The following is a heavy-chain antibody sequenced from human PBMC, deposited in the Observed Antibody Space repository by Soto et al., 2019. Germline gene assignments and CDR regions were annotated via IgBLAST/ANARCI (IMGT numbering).Heavy chain of an antibody. CDR1: GGSFSGYY. V-gene: IGHV4-34*01. J-gene: IGHJ5*02. D-gene: IGHD3-16*02. Sequence: SSETLSLTCAVYGGSFSGYYWSWIRQPPGKGLEWIGEINHSGSTNYNPSLKSRVTISVDTSKNQFSLKLSSVTAADTAVYYCARGGGYDYVWGSYRGLNWFDPWGQGTLVTVS. CDR3: ARGGGYDYVWGSYRGLNWFDP. CDR2: INHSGST.